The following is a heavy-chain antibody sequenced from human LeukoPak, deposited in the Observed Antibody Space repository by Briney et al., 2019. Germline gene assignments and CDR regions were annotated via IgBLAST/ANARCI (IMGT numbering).Heavy chain of an antibody. CDR1: GFTFDDYA. D-gene: IGHD5-18*01. V-gene: IGHV3-9*01. CDR2: ISWNSGSI. CDR3: ARGLQGYGYYYYFDY. J-gene: IGHJ4*02. Sequence: GGSLRLSCAASGFTFDDYAMHWVRQAPGKGLEWVSGISWNSGSIGYADSVKGRFTISRDNSKNTLYLQMNSLRAEDTAVYYCARGLQGYGYYYYFDYWGQGTLVTVSS.